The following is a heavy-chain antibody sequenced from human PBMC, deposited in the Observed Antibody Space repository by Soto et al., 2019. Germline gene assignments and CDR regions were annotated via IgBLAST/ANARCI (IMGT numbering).Heavy chain of an antibody. V-gene: IGHV4-4*02. CDR2: AHHSGRT. CDR1: GDSMSSSNW. Sequence: QVQLLESGPGLLKPSGTLSLTCTVSGDSMSSSNWWNWVRQPPGKGLEWIGEAHHSGRTNYNPSLQSRFTISVARSQNHFSLQLTSVTAADTAVYYCARSEATALDYWGQGTLVTVSS. J-gene: IGHJ4*02. CDR3: ARSEATALDY.